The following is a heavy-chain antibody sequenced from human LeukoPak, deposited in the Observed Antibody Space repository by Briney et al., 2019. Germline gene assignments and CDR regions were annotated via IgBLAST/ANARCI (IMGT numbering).Heavy chain of an antibody. CDR1: GGSFSGCY. Sequence: KPSETLSLTCAVYGGSFSGCYWSWIRQPPGKGLEWIGEINHSGSTNYNPSLKSRVTISVDTSKNQFSLKLSSVTAADTAVYYCARVGIVVVPAASTKRPYYYYGMDVWGQGTTVTVSS. J-gene: IGHJ6*02. D-gene: IGHD2-2*01. CDR2: INHSGST. V-gene: IGHV4-34*01. CDR3: ARVGIVVVPAASTKRPYYYYGMDV.